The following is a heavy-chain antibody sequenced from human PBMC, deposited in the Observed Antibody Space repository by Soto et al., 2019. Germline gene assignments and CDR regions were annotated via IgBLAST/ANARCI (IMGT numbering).Heavy chain of an antibody. CDR2: ISGFNDDT. Sequence: QLVQSGVEMKNPGASVKVSCKASGYTFTSYGISWVRQAPGQGLEWMGWISGFNDDTNHAQKFKCRVTVTKDTSTSTAYMELRSLKSDDTAMYYCARSGSYYPARNWFGPWGQGTLVIVSS. J-gene: IGHJ5*02. V-gene: IGHV1-18*01. CDR3: ARSGSYYPARNWFGP. CDR1: GYTFTSYG. D-gene: IGHD3-10*01.